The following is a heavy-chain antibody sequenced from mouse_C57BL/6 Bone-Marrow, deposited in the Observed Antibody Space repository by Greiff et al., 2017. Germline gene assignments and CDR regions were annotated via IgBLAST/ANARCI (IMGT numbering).Heavy chain of an antibody. CDR3: ARGPYGNYAYCYAMDY. CDR1: GYTFTSYW. V-gene: IGHV1-55*01. D-gene: IGHD2-1*01. J-gene: IGHJ4*01. Sequence: QVQLQQPGAELVKPGASVKMSCKASGYTFTSYWITWVKQRPGQGLEWIGDIYPGSGSTNYNEKFKSKATLTVDTSSSTAYMQLSSLTSEDSAVYYGARGPYGNYAYCYAMDYWGKGTSATVSS. CDR2: IYPGSGST.